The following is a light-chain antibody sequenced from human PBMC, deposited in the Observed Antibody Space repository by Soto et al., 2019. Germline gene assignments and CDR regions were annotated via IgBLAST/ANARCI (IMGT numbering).Light chain of an antibody. V-gene: IGKV3-20*01. J-gene: IGKJ1*01. Sequence: EIVLTQSPGTLSLSPGERATLSCRASQSVTRSYLAWYQQKPGQAPRLLIYGTSSRATGIPDRFSGSGSGTDFPLTISRLEPEDFAVYYCQQFGSSSWTFGQGTKVEVK. CDR3: QQFGSSSWT. CDR1: QSVTRSY. CDR2: GTS.